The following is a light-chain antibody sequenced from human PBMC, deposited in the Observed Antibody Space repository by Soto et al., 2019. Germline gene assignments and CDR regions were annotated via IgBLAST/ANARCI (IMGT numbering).Light chain of an antibody. CDR1: QSLLANCNNKNC. CDR3: QHFFSPPFP. Sequence: DIVMTQSPDYLAVSLGERATINCKSSQSLLANCNNKNCLAWYQHKPGQPPKMLILWASTRESGVPDRFSGSVSGTDFTLTISSLQAEDAAVYYCQHFFSPPFPFGQGTKLEIK. J-gene: IGKJ2*01. V-gene: IGKV4-1*01. CDR2: WAS.